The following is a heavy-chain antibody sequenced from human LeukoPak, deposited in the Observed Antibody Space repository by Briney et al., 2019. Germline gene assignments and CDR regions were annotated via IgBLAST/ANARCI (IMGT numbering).Heavy chain of an antibody. CDR1: GGTFSGYA. Sequence: GASVKVSCKASGGTFSGYAFNWVRQDPGQGLEWIGGIIPTTNYAQKFQGRVTMTRDMLTSTVYMELSSLRSEDTAVYYCARSITIFGVATLGYWGQGTLVTVSS. CDR3: ARSITIFGVATLGY. CDR2: IIPTT. V-gene: IGHV1-69*05. D-gene: IGHD3-3*01. J-gene: IGHJ4*02.